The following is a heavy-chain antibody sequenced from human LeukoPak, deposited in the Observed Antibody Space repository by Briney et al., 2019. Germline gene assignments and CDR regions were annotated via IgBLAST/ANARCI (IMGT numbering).Heavy chain of an antibody. CDR3: AKDGYYYGMDV. V-gene: IGHV3-9*01. CDR1: GFTFDNYA. J-gene: IGHJ6*02. CDR2: ISWNSGTI. Sequence: QAGGSLRLSCAASGFTFDNYAMHWVRQAPGKGLEWVSGISWNSGTIAYADSVKGRFTISRDNAKNSLYLQMNSLRPEDTALYYCAKDGYYYGMDVWGQGTTVTVYS.